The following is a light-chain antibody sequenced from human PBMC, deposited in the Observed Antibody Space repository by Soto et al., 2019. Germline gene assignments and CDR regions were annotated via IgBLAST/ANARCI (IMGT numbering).Light chain of an antibody. Sequence: QSVLTQPASVSGSPGQSITISCTGTSSDVGGYNYVSWYQQHPGKAPKLMIYDVSNRPSGVSNRFSGSKSGNTASLTISGRQAADEADYYCSSYTSSSTPVFGGGTKVTVL. CDR2: DVS. V-gene: IGLV2-14*01. CDR3: SSYTSSSTPV. J-gene: IGLJ2*01. CDR1: SSDVGGYNY.